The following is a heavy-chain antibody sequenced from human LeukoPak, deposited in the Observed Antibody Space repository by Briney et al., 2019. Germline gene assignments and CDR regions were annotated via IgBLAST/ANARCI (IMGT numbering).Heavy chain of an antibody. D-gene: IGHD3-9*01. CDR3: ARVTGYMIEDYFDY. Sequence: SETLSLTCTVSGGSISSSSYYWGWIRQPPGKGLEWIGSIYYSGTTYYNPSLKSRVTISVDTSKDQFSLKLSSVTAADTAVYYCARVTGYMIEDYFDYWGQGTLVTVSS. CDR1: GGSISSSSYY. V-gene: IGHV4-39*07. CDR2: IYYSGTT. J-gene: IGHJ4*02.